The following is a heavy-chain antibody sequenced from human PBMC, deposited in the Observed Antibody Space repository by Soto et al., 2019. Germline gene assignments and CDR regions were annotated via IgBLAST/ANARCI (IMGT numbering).Heavy chain of an antibody. Sequence: EVQLVESGGGLVQPGGSLRLSSVASGFTFSRYNMHWVRQAPGKGLKWVAYVTTSGDTMFYADSVEGRFAISRDVAKNSVHLQMNSLGDEDTAVYYCVREEASGSSGLTYHYYYNGMDVWGQGTTVTVSS. J-gene: IGHJ6*02. V-gene: IGHV3-48*02. CDR3: VREEASGSSGLTYHYYYNGMDV. D-gene: IGHD3-10*01. CDR2: VTTSGDTM. CDR1: GFTFSRYN.